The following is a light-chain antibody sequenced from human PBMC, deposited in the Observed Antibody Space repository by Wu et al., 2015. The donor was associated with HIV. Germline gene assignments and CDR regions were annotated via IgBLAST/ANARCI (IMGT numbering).Light chain of an antibody. V-gene: IGKV3D-15*01. CDR2: DTS. Sequence: EIVMTQSPATLSVSPGERATLSCRASQTVSKSNLAWYQQKPGQAPRLLIYDTSNRATGIPDRFSGTGSGTEFTLTISSLQSEDFAVYYCQHYKNWPPLITFGGGTKVEIK. CDR1: QTVSKSN. J-gene: IGKJ4*01. CDR3: QHYKNWPPLIT.